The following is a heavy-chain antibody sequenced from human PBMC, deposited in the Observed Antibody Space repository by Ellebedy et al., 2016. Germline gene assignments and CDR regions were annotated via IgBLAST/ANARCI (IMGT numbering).Heavy chain of an antibody. D-gene: IGHD3-10*01. CDR1: GFTFSTYW. CDR2: ISSDGRTT. Sequence: GESLKISXAASGFTFSTYWMTWVRQVPGKGLVWVSLISSDGRTTPYADSVKGRFTISRDNAKNTLYLQMDNLRVEDTAVYYCGRDNYGSIDYWGQGTLVTVSS. V-gene: IGHV3-74*01. CDR3: GRDNYGSIDY. J-gene: IGHJ4*02.